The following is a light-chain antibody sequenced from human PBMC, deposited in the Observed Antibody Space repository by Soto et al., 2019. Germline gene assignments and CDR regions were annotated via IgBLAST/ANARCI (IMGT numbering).Light chain of an antibody. Sequence: AIQLTQSPSSLSASVGDSVTITCRASQGISSALAWYQQTPGRAPKLLIYDASTLESGVPSRFSGSGSGTDFTLTISSLQPEDFATYYCQQVNSYPLTFGGGTKVDIK. CDR1: QGISSA. CDR2: DAS. J-gene: IGKJ4*01. CDR3: QQVNSYPLT. V-gene: IGKV1-13*02.